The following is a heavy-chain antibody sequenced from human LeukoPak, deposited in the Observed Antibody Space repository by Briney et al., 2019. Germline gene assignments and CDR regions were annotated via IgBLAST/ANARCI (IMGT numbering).Heavy chain of an antibody. V-gene: IGHV3-30*02. CDR2: IRYDGNNK. D-gene: IGHD6-6*01. J-gene: IGHJ4*02. CDR1: GFTFSSYG. CDR3: ARDLRSSSSENPDY. Sequence: AGGSLRLSCAASGFTFSSYGMHWVRQAPGRGLEWVAFIRYDGNNKYYADSVKGRFTISRDNSKNTLYLEMNSLRAEDTAVYYCARDLRSSSSENPDYWGQGTLVTVSS.